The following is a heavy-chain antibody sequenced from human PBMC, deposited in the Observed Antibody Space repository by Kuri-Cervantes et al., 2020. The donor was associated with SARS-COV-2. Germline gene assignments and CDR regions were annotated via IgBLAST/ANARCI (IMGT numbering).Heavy chain of an antibody. CDR3: ARARGVGAPFEFQH. CDR2: INPNSGGT. V-gene: IGHV1-2*05. Sequence: ASVKVSCKASGYTFTSYAMNWVRQAPGQGLEWMGRINPNSGGTNYAQKFQGRVTMTRDTSISTAYMELSRLRSDDTVVYYCARARGVGAPFEFQHWGQGTLVIVSS. D-gene: IGHD1-26*01. CDR1: GYTFTSYA. J-gene: IGHJ1*01.